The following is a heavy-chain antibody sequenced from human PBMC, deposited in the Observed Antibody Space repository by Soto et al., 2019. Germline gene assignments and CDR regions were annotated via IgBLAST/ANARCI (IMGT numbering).Heavy chain of an antibody. V-gene: IGHV3-30*18. Sequence: QVQLVESGGGVVQPGSSLRLSCAASGFTFSNYAMHWVRQAPGKGLEWVAVISYLGSNKYYGDSVKGRFTISRDNSKNALYLQMSSLTAEDTAVYFCAKDWAEMAVSGGMDVWGQGTTVIVSS. D-gene: IGHD6-19*01. CDR2: ISYLGSNK. CDR3: AKDWAEMAVSGGMDV. J-gene: IGHJ6*02. CDR1: GFTFSNYA.